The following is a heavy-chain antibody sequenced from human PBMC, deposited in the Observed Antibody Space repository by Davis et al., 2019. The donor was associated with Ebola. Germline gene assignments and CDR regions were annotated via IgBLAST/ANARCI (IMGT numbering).Heavy chain of an antibody. J-gene: IGHJ3*02. CDR2: IYYGGST. Sequence: MPSETLSLTCTVSGGSISSSLYYWGWIRQPPGKGLEWIGSIYYGGSTYYNPSLKSRVSIAVDTSMNQFSLKLSSVTAADTAVYYCARQSGAFYYDSSGYYSSAFDIWGQRTMVTVSS. V-gene: IGHV4-39*01. CDR3: ARQSGAFYYDSSGYYSSAFDI. CDR1: GGSISSSLYY. D-gene: IGHD3-22*01.